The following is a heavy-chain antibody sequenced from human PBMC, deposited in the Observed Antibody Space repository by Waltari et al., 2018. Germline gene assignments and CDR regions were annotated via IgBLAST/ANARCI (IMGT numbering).Heavy chain of an antibody. Sequence: QVQLVQSGGEEKKPGASVKVSCKASGSTFIGYHMHWVRQAPGQGLEWMGWINPNSGGTNYAQNFQGRVTMTRDTSISTAYMELSSLRSDDTAVYYCASGKTIVQFDMWGQGTMVTVSS. D-gene: IGHD1-1*01. V-gene: IGHV1-2*02. J-gene: IGHJ3*02. CDR3: ASGKTIVQFDM. CDR2: INPNSGGT. CDR1: GSTFIGYH.